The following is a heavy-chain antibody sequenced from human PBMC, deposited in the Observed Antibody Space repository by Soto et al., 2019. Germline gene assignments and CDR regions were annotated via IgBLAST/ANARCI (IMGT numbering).Heavy chain of an antibody. J-gene: IGHJ4*02. Sequence: PGESLKISCAASGFTFSSYTMSWVRQAPGRGLEWVSGISGSGADTYYRDSVKGVFSISRDNSKNTLFLQLNSLRAGDTAVYYCVRDSISYDYGVGSFFEYWGLGTLVTVSS. CDR1: GFTFSSYT. V-gene: IGHV3-23*01. CDR2: ISGSGADT. D-gene: IGHD3-10*01. CDR3: VRDSISYDYGVGSFFEY.